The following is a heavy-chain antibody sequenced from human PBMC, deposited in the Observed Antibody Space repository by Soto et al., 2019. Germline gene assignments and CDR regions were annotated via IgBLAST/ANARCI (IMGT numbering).Heavy chain of an antibody. J-gene: IGHJ4*02. CDR3: AAGGGLPRYY. CDR2: IYHSGST. V-gene: IGHV4-30-2*01. Sequence: QLQLQESGSGLVKPSQTLSLTCAVSGGSISSGGYSWSWIRQPPGKGLEWIGYIYHSGSTYYNPSLKRRVTTSVDRSKNQFSLKLSSGAAADTAVYYCAAGGGLPRYYWGQGTLVTVSS. CDR1: GGSISSGGYS. D-gene: IGHD5-12*01.